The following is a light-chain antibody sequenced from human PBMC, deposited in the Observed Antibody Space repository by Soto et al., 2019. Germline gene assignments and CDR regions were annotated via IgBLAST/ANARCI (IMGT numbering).Light chain of an antibody. J-gene: IGLJ3*02. CDR3: CSYTGTYTWV. CDR2: DVN. CDR1: GSDVGGYNY. V-gene: IGLV2-11*01. Sequence: QSVLTQPRSVSGSPGQSVTISCTGTGSDVGGYNYVSWYQQYPGKAPKFVIYDVNKRPSGVPDRFSGSKSGNTASLTISGLQAEDEAAYYCCSYTGTYTWVFGGGTKVTVL.